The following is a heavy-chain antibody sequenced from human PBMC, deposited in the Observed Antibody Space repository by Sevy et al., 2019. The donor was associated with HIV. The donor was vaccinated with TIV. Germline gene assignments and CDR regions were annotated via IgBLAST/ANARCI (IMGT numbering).Heavy chain of an antibody. CDR1: GFTFSSYA. CDR2: ISYDGSNK. CDR3: ARDSSKYYDFWSGYYTGAFDI. Sequence: GGSLRLSCAASGFTFSSYAMHWVRQAPGKGLEWVAVISYDGSNKYYADSVKGRFTISRDNSKNTLYLQMNSLRAEDTAEYYCARDSSKYYDFWSGYYTGAFDIWGQGTMVTVSS. J-gene: IGHJ3*02. D-gene: IGHD3-3*01. V-gene: IGHV3-30-3*01.